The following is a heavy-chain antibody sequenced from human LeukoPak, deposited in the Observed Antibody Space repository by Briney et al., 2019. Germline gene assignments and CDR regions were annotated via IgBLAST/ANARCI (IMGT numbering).Heavy chain of an antibody. CDR3: ARAYLWVSGIAAASIGIDY. CDR2: ISSSDGST. V-gene: IGHV3-23*01. D-gene: IGHD6-13*01. Sequence: GGSLRLSCAASGFNFSNYAMTWVRQAPEKGLEWVSAISSSDGSTYYADSVKGRFTISRDNSKNTLYLQMNSLRAEDTAVYYCARAYLWVSGIAAASIGIDYWGQGTLVTVSS. J-gene: IGHJ4*02. CDR1: GFNFSNYA.